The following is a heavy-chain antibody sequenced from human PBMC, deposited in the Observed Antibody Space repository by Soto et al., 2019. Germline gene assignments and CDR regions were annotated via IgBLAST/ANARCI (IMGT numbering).Heavy chain of an antibody. CDR3: ARDGRNDYGDYGRYYYYYYGMDV. Sequence: SVKVSCKASGGTFSSYAISWVRQAPGQGLEWMGGIIPIFGTANYAQKFQGRVTITADESTSTAYMELSSLRSEDTAVYYCARDGRNDYGDYGRYYYYYYGMDVWGQGTTVTVSS. V-gene: IGHV1-69*13. D-gene: IGHD4-17*01. J-gene: IGHJ6*02. CDR2: IIPIFGTA. CDR1: GGTFSSYA.